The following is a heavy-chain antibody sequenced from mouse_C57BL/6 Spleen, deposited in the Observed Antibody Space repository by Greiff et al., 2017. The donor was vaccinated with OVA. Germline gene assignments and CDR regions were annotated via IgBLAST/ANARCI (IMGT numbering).Heavy chain of an antibody. V-gene: IGHV2-4*01. D-gene: IGHD2-5*01. CDR3: AKGNSNYFDY. Sequence: VKLMESGPGLVQPSQSLSITCTVSGFSLTSYGVHWVRQPPGKGLEWLGVIWSGGSTDYNAAFISRLSISKDNAKSQVFFKRNSLQADDTAIYYCAKGNSNYFDYWGQGTTLTVSS. CDR1: GFSLTSYG. CDR2: IWSGGST. J-gene: IGHJ2*01.